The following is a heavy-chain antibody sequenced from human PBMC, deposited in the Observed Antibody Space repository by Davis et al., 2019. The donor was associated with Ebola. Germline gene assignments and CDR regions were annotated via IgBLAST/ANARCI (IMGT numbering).Heavy chain of an antibody. J-gene: IGHJ4*02. CDR2: ISGSAGST. Sequence: GESLKISCAASGFTFNNYAMSWVRQAPGKGLEWVSGISGSAGSTYYADSVKGRFIITRDNSKNTLYLQMNSLRAEDTAVYYCSLPTVAGPARFDYWGQGTLVTVSS. CDR3: SLPTVAGPARFDY. V-gene: IGHV3-23*01. D-gene: IGHD6-19*01. CDR1: GFTFNNYA.